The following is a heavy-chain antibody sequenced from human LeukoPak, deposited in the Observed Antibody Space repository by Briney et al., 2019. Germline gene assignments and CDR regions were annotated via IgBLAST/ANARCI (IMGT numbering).Heavy chain of an antibody. CDR1: GYTFTSYY. V-gene: IGHV1-46*01. CDR3: ARAPSGGSMDV. D-gene: IGHD1-26*01. CDR2: INPSGGST. J-gene: IGHJ6*03. Sequence: ASVRVSCKASGYTFTSYYMHWVRQAPGQGLEWMGIINPSGGSTSYAQKFQGRVTMTRDASTSTVYMELSSLRSEDTAVYYCARAPSGGSMDVWGKGTTVTVSS.